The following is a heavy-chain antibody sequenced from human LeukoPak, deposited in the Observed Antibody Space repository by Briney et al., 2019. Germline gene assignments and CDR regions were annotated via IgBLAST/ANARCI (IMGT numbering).Heavy chain of an antibody. Sequence: SETLSLTCTVSGGSISSSSYYWGWIRQPPGKGLEWIGYIYYSGSTNYNPSLKSRVTISVDSSKNQFSLKLSSVTAADTAVYYCARAGWVVNWFDPWGQGTLVTVSS. CDR2: IYYSGST. D-gene: IGHD2-2*01. V-gene: IGHV4-61*05. J-gene: IGHJ5*02. CDR3: ARAGWVVNWFDP. CDR1: GGSISSSSYY.